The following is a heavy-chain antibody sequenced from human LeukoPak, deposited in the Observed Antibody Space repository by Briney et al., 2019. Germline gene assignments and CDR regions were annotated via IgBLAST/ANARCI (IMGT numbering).Heavy chain of an antibody. CDR3: ARGSSWYGSPFDY. CDR2: IYTSGST. CDR1: GGSISSYY. J-gene: IGHJ4*02. Sequence: SETLSLTCTVSGGSISSYYWSWLRQPAGKGLEWIGRIYTSGSTNYNPSLKSRVTMSVDTSKNQFSLKLSSVTAADTAVYYCARGSSWYGSPFDYWGQGTLVTVSS. D-gene: IGHD6-13*01. V-gene: IGHV4-4*07.